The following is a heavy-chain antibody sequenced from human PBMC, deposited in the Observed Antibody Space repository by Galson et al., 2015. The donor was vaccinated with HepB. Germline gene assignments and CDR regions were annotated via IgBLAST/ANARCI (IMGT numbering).Heavy chain of an antibody. D-gene: IGHD5-12*01. Sequence: CAISGDSVSTNIVAWNWIRQSPSRGLEWLGRTYYRSKWYNDYAVSVQSRITINPDTSRNQFSLQLSSVTPEDTGVYYCTRVRHLAPGMDVWGQGTTVTVS. J-gene: IGHJ6*02. CDR3: TRVRHLAPGMDV. V-gene: IGHV6-1*01. CDR2: TYYRSKWYN. CDR1: GDSVSTNIVA.